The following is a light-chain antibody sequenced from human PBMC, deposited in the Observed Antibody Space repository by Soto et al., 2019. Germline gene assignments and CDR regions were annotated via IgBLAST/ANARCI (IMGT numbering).Light chain of an antibody. J-gene: IGLJ2*01. CDR3: CSYAGL. V-gene: IGLV2-11*01. CDR1: SSDVGAYNY. CDR2: DVS. Sequence: QSALTQPRSVSGSPGQPVTISCTGTSSDVGAYNYVSWYQQYPGKAPKLMIYDVSKRPSGVPDRFSGSKSGNTASLTISGLQAEDEADYYCCSYAGLFGGGTKLTVL.